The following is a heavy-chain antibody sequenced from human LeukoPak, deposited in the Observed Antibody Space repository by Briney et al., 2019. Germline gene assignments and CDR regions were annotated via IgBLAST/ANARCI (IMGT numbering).Heavy chain of an antibody. Sequence: SETLSLTCTVSGGSISSYYWSWIRQPPGKGLEWIGYIYYSGSTNYNPSLKSRVTISVDTSKNQFSLKLSSVTAADTAVYYCARVTKWLRVIDYWGQGTLVTVSS. D-gene: IGHD5-12*01. CDR1: GGSISSYY. CDR2: IYYSGST. CDR3: ARVTKWLRVIDY. V-gene: IGHV4-59*12. J-gene: IGHJ4*02.